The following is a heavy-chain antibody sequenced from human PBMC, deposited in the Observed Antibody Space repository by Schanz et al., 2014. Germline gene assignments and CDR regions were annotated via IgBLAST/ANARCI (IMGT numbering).Heavy chain of an antibody. Sequence: QVQLVQSGAEVKKPGASVKVSCEASRYTFNTYGLNWVRQAPGQGLEWMGWISAYTNNTNYAQNFQGRVTITADKSTSTAYMELTSLRSEDTAVYYCAGTYCSSTSCYTGYYYMDVWGKWTAVTVAS. D-gene: IGHD2-2*02. CDR1: RYTFNTYG. CDR3: AGTYCSSTSCYTGYYYMDV. V-gene: IGHV1-18*01. CDR2: ISAYTNNT. J-gene: IGHJ6*03.